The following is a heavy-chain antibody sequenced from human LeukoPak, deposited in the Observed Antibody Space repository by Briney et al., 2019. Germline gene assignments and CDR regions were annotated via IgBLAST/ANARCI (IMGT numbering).Heavy chain of an antibody. CDR2: ICGSCANT. Sequence: GGSLRLSCAASGFTFDNYAMAWVRQAPGKGLEWVSTICGSCANTHYADSVKGRFTISRDNSKNTLYLQVSSLRAEDTAVYYCAKDVGEVMFDYWGQGTLVTVSS. V-gene: IGHV3-23*01. CDR1: GFTFDNYA. J-gene: IGHJ4*02. D-gene: IGHD1-26*01. CDR3: AKDVGEVMFDY.